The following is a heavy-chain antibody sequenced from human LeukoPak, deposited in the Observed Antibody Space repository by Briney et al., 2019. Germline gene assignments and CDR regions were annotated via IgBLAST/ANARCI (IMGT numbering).Heavy chain of an antibody. V-gene: IGHV1-18*01. CDR3: ARGVGGYSYGCFDY. CDR2: ISAYNGNT. CDR1: GYTFTSYG. D-gene: IGHD5-18*01. J-gene: IGHJ4*02. Sequence: ASVKVSCKASGYTFTSYGISWVRQAPRQGLEWMGWISAYNGNTNYAQKLQGRVTMTTDTSTSTAYMELRSLRSDDTAVYYCARGVGGYSYGCFDYWGQGTLVTVSS.